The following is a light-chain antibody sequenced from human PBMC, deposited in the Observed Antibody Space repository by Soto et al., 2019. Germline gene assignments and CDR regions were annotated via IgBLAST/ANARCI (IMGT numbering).Light chain of an antibody. CDR1: SSDVGGYNY. V-gene: IGLV2-14*01. CDR2: EVS. J-gene: IGLJ1*01. Sequence: QSALTQPASVSGSPGQSITISCTGTSSDVGGYNYVSWYQQNPGKAPKLMIYEVSNRPSGVSNRFSGSKSGNTASLTISGLQAEDEADYYCSSYTSSSTYVFGPGTKLTVL. CDR3: SSYTSSSTYV.